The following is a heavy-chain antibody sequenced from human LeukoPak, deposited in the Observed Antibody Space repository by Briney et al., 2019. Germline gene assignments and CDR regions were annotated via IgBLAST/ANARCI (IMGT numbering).Heavy chain of an antibody. CDR3: ARDLVEHTYYDFWSGYWNYYGMDV. D-gene: IGHD3-3*01. J-gene: IGHJ6*02. Sequence: SETLSLTCAVYGGSFSGYYWSWIRQPPGKGLGWIGEINHSGSTNYNPSLKSRVTISVDTSKNQFSLKLSSVTAADTAVYYCARDLVEHTYYDFWSGYWNYYGMDVWGQGTTVTVSS. CDR1: GGSFSGYY. V-gene: IGHV4-34*01. CDR2: INHSGST.